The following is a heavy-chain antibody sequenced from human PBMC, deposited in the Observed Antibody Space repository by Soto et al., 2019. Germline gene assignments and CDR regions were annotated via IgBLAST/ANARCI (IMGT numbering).Heavy chain of an antibody. CDR3: ARQKLWMATINNDAFDV. CDR1: GYTFNTYW. D-gene: IGHD2-21*01. Sequence: PGESLRNSCRVSGYTFNTYWICWVRQMPGKGLEWMGFIYPGDSDTTYSPSFQGQVTISVDKSISTAYLQWSSLKVSDTAIYYCARQKLWMATINNDAFDVWGQGTKVTVSS. J-gene: IGHJ3*01. V-gene: IGHV5-51*01. CDR2: IYPGDSDT.